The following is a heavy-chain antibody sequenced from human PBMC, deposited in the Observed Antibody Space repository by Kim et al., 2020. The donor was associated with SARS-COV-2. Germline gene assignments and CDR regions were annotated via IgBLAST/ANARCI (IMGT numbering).Heavy chain of an antibody. CDR1: GFTFSSYA. D-gene: IGHD6-13*01. J-gene: IGHJ4*02. CDR3: AREYSSSWYFAVGYFDY. CDR2: ISGSGGST. V-gene: IGHV3-23*01. Sequence: GGSLRLSCAASGFTFSSYAMSWVRQAPGKGLEWVSAISGSGGSTYYADSVKGRFTISRDNSKNTLYLQMNSLRAEDTAVYYCAREYSSSWYFAVGYFDYWGQGTLVTVSS.